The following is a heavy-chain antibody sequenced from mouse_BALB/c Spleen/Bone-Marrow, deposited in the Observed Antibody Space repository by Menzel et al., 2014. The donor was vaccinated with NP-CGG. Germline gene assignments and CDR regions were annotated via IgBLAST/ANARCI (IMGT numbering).Heavy chain of an antibody. D-gene: IGHD1-1*01. J-gene: IGHJ4*01. CDR3: ARYRYYGSSYAMDY. CDR1: GLNIKDTY. V-gene: IGHV14-3*02. CDR2: IDPANGNT. Sequence: VQLKDSGAELVKPGASVKLSCTASGLNIKDTYMHWVMQRPEQGLEWIGRIDPANGNTKYDPKFQGKATITADTSSNTAYLQLSSLTSENTAVYYCARYRYYGSSYAMDYWGQGTSVTVSS.